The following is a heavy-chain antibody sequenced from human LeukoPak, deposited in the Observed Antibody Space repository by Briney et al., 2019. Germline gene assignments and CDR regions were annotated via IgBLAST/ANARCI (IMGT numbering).Heavy chain of an antibody. CDR3: ARARYVVPAAKEGTYYYYYMDV. CDR2: ISAYNGNT. CDR1: GYTFTSYG. Sequence: ASVKVSCKASGYTFTSYGISWVRQAPGQGLEWMGWISAYNGNTNYAQKLQGRVTMTTDKSTSTAYMELSSLRSEDTAVYYCARARYVVPAAKEGTYYYYYMDVWGKGTTVTVFS. V-gene: IGHV1-18*01. D-gene: IGHD2-2*01. J-gene: IGHJ6*03.